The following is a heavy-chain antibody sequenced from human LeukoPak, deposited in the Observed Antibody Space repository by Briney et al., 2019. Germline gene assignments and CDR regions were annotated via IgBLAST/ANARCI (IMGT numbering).Heavy chain of an antibody. CDR2: IYSGGST. J-gene: IGHJ4*02. CDR3: AKVGGGYYFDY. Sequence: GGSLRLSCAASGFTFSNAYMNWVRQAPGKGLEWVSVIYSGGSTYYADSVKGRFTISRDNSKNTLYLQMNSLRAEDTAVYYCAKVGGGYYFDYWGQGTLVTVSS. D-gene: IGHD1-26*01. CDR1: GFTFSNAY. V-gene: IGHV3-53*01.